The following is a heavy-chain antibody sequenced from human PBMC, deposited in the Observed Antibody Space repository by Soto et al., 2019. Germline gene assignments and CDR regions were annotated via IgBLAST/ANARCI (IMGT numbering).Heavy chain of an antibody. CDR3: ARYSGKYQGPIDY. Sequence: QVQLVESGGGVVQPGRSLRLSCAASGFTFSHYGIHWVRQAPGKGLEWLAVISYDGSNKHYADSVKCRFTVSRDNSKNTLYLQMNSRRAEDTAVYFCARYSGKYQGPIDYWGQGTLVTVYS. D-gene: IGHD1-26*01. J-gene: IGHJ4*02. V-gene: IGHV3-30*03. CDR1: GFTFSHYG. CDR2: ISYDGSNK.